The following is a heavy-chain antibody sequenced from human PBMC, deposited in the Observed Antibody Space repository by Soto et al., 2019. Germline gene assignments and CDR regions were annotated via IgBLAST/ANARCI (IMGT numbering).Heavy chain of an antibody. CDR2: ITGSGSYI. Sequence: DVQLLESGGGLVQPGGSLRLSCAASGFSFSKYAMIWVRQAPGKGQEWVSGITGSGSYIYYADSLKGRFTISRDNAKNSLWLQMNSLRADDTALYYCARDLSSSVDSWGQGTLVTVSS. CDR3: ARDLSSSVDS. CDR1: GFSFSKYA. D-gene: IGHD6-6*01. V-gene: IGHV3-21*01. J-gene: IGHJ4*02.